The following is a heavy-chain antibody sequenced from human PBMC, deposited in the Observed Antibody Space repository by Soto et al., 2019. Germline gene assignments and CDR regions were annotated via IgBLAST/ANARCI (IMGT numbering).Heavy chain of an antibody. Sequence: VQLVQSGAEVKKPGSSVSVSCKTSGGTFSSYGMNWVRQAPGQGLEWMGGIIPILDTTNYAQKVQGRLTITADKSTSTAYMELSSLRSEETAVYYCVRSRGYSYSYMGEGYYYAMDVWGQGTTVTVSS. CDR2: IIPILDTT. J-gene: IGHJ6*02. D-gene: IGHD5-18*01. CDR3: VRSRGYSYSYMGEGYYYAMDV. V-gene: IGHV1-69*06. CDR1: GGTFSSYG.